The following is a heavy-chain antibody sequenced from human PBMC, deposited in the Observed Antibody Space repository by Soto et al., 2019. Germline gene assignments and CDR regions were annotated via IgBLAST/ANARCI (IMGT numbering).Heavy chain of an antibody. D-gene: IGHD3-22*01. Sequence: QVQLVESGAEVKKPGASVKVSCKASGYTFTNYGISWVRQAPGQGLEWMGWISGYNGNTKYAQKFQGRVTMTTDTPTTTGYMELRSLRSDDTAVYYCARDREYYYDSSGNYYYHYGMDVWGQGTTVTVS. CDR1: GYTFTNYG. CDR3: ARDREYYYDSSGNYYYHYGMDV. CDR2: ISGYNGNT. V-gene: IGHV1-18*04. J-gene: IGHJ6*02.